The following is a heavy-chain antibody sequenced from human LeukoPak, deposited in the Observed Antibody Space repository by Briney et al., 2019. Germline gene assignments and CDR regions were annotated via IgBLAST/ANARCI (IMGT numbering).Heavy chain of an antibody. J-gene: IGHJ4*02. D-gene: IGHD2-2*01. CDR1: GYTFTTYG. CDR3: ARVIGYCSNTRCSPFDY. Sequence: ASVTVSCKAYGYTFTTYGFSWVRQAPGQGLEWMGWINPNSGGTNYAQKFQGRVIMTRDTSITTAYMELSSLRSDDTAVYYCARVIGYCSNTRCSPFDYWGQGTLVTVSS. V-gene: IGHV1-2*02. CDR2: INPNSGGT.